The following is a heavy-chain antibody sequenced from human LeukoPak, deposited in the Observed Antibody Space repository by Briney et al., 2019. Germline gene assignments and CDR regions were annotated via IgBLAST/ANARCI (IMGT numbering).Heavy chain of an antibody. J-gene: IGHJ4*02. CDR1: GGSISSGGYS. CDR2: IYHSGST. D-gene: IGHD5-12*01. Sequence: PSETLSLTCAVSGGSISSGGYSWSWIRQPPGKGLEWIGYIYHSGSTYYNPPLKSRVTISVDRSKNQFSLKLSSVTAADTAVYYCARFGYDYHFDYWGQGTLVTVSS. V-gene: IGHV4-30-2*01. CDR3: ARFGYDYHFDY.